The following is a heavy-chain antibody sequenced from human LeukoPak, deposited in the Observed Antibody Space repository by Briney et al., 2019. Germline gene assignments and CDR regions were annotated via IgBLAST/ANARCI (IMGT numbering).Heavy chain of an antibody. Sequence: PSGTLSLTCTVSGGSISSSNWWSWVRQSPGKGLEYIAEIFHTGSPNYNPSLKSRVTISLNQSKNQFSLTLSSVTAADTAVYYCARDSALAQAVMFDYWGQGTLVTVSS. CDR1: GGSISSSNW. D-gene: IGHD6-19*01. J-gene: IGHJ4*02. CDR3: ARDSALAQAVMFDY. V-gene: IGHV4-4*02. CDR2: IFHTGSP.